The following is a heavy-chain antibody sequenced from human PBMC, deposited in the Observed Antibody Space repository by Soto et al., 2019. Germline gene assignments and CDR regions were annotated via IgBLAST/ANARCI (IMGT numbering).Heavy chain of an antibody. J-gene: IGHJ4*02. CDR1: GDTFASFG. CDR2: ISAYNGNT. CDR3: ARDQESITDRILQY. Sequence: ASVKVSCKASGDTFASFGLSWVRQAPGQGLEWLGWISAYNGNTHYAQKVRDRVTLTTDTSTNTAYMELRSLTSDDTAVYYCARDQESITDRILQYWGQGTRVTVS. V-gene: IGHV1-18*01. D-gene: IGHD3-10*01.